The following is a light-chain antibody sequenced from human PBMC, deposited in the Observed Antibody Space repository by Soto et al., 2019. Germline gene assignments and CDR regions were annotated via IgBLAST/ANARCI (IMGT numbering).Light chain of an antibody. V-gene: IGLV2-14*03. CDR3: SSNTSSTSYV. CDR2: DVS. Sequence: QSALTQPASVSGSPGQSIAISCTGSSNDVGGYKYVSWYQQHPGKAPKLMIYDVSNRPSGVSDRFSGSKSGNTASPTISGLQSEDDADYDCSSNTSSTSYVVGTVTKVTV. J-gene: IGLJ1*01. CDR1: SNDVGGYKY.